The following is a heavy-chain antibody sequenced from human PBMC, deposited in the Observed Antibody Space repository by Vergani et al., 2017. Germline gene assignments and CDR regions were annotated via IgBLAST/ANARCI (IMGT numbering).Heavy chain of an antibody. CDR1: GFTFSSYA. V-gene: IGHV3-30-3*01. D-gene: IGHD3-10*01. CDR3: AREGNRLAFDI. Sequence: QVQLVESGGGVVQPGRSLRLSCAASGFTFSSYAMHWVRQAPGKGLEWVAVISYDGSNKYYADSVKGRFTISRDNSKNTLYLQMNSLRAEDTAVYYCAREGNRLAFDIWGQGTMVTVSS. CDR2: ISYDGSNK. J-gene: IGHJ3*02.